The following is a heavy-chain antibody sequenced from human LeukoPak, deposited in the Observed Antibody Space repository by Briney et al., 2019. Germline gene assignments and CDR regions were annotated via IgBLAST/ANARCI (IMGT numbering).Heavy chain of an antibody. J-gene: IGHJ4*02. CDR3: VRDLPCTGGSCYSTPDDY. D-gene: IGHD2-15*01. Sequence: GGSLRLSCAASGFTFSDYSLNWVRQAPGKGLEWVSFISGSGSDIYYADSVKGRFTISRDNAENSLYLQINSLSAEDTAVYYCVRDLPCTGGSCYSTPDDYWGQGTLVTVSS. V-gene: IGHV3-21*01. CDR1: GFTFSDYS. CDR2: ISGSGSDI.